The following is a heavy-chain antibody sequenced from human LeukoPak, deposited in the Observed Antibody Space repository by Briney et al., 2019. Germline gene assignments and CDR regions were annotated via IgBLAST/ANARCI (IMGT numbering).Heavy chain of an antibody. V-gene: IGHV4-4*07. CDR3: ARGGGYGEV. CDR1: GDSISSYY. Sequence: SETLSLTCTVSGDSISSYYWSWIRQPAGKGLEWIGRMYTRGSGHTNYNPSLKSRVTMSVDTSKNQFSLKLTSVTAADTAVYCCARGGGYGEVWGQGTLVTVSS. J-gene: IGHJ4*02. CDR2: MYTRGSGHT. D-gene: IGHD4-17*01.